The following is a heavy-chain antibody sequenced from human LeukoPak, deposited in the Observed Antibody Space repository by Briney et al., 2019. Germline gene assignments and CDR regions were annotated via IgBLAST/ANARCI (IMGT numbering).Heavy chain of an antibody. D-gene: IGHD6-13*01. V-gene: IGHV3-30*02. J-gene: IGHJ5*02. Sequence: GGSLRLSCAVSGFTYDEYGMSWVRQAPGEGLEWVTFIRYDGSNKYYAVSVKGRFTISRDNSKNTLYLQMNSLRAEDTAVYYCARGGGGAAGPAFNWFDPWGQGTLVTVSS. CDR1: GFTYDEYG. CDR3: ARGGGGAAGPAFNWFDP. CDR2: IRYDGSNK.